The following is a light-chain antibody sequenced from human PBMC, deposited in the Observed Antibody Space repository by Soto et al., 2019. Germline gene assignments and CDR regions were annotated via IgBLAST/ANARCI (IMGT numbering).Light chain of an antibody. J-gene: IGLJ3*02. CDR3: CSYAGSYSRV. CDR1: SSDVGGYNY. V-gene: IGLV2-11*01. CDR2: DVS. Sequence: QSALTQPRSVSGSPGQSVTISCTGTSSDVGGYNYVSWYQHDPGKAPKLMISDVSKRPSGVPDRFSGSKSGNTASLTISGLQAEDEADYYYCSYAGSYSRVFGGGTKVTVL.